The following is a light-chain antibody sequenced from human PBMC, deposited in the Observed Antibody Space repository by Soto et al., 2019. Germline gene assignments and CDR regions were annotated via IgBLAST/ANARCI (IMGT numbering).Light chain of an antibody. V-gene: IGKV3-15*01. Sequence: EIVMTQSPATLSVSPGERVTLSCRASQSVNGNLAWYQQKPGQAPRLLIYGPSTRATGIPARFSGSGSGTELTLTISSLQSEDFAVYYCQQYNNWLFTFGGGTRVEIK. CDR3: QQYNNWLFT. CDR2: GPS. J-gene: IGKJ4*01. CDR1: QSVNGN.